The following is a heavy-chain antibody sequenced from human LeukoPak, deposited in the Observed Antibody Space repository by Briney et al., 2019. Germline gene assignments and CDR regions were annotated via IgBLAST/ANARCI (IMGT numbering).Heavy chain of an antibody. CDR3: VRDKDWGFDS. J-gene: IGHJ4*02. CDR2: IGTGTSTV. V-gene: IGHV3-48*01. D-gene: IGHD7-27*01. Sequence: GESLRLSCAASGFTFTSYTMNWVRQAPGKGLDWVSHIGTGTSTVGYADSIKGRFTISRDNAKNSVDLQMSSLRVDDSAVYYCVRDKDWGFDSWGQGTLVTVSS. CDR1: GFTFTSYT.